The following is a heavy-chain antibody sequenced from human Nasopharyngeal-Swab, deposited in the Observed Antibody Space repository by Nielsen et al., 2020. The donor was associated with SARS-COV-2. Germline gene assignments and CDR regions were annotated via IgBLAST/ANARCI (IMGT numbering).Heavy chain of an antibody. CDR1: GFTFSDYY. V-gene: IGHV3-11*04. Sequence: GESVKISCAASGFTFSDYYMSWIRQAPGKGLEWVSYISSSGSTIYYADAVKGRFTISRDNAKNSLYLQMNSLRAEDTAVYYCARKAGLLPYYMDVWGKGTTVTVSS. CDR3: ARKAGLLPYYMDV. CDR2: ISSSGSTI. D-gene: IGHD2-15*01. J-gene: IGHJ6*03.